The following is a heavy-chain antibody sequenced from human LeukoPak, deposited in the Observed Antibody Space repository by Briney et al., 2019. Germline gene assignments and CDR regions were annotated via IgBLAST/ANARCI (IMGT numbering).Heavy chain of an antibody. CDR2: IYTSGST. Sequence: PSETLSLTCSVSGASISSYYWSWIRQPPGKGLEWIGYIYTSGSTNYNPSLKSRVTISVDTSKNQFSLKLSSVTAADTAVYYCARIYPIIGYCSSTSCPASFDIRGQGTMVTVSS. V-gene: IGHV4-4*09. J-gene: IGHJ3*02. CDR3: ARIYPIIGYCSSTSCPASFDI. D-gene: IGHD2-2*01. CDR1: GASISSYY.